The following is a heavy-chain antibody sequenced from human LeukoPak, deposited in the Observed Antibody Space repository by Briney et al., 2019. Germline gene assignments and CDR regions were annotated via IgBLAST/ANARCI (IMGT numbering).Heavy chain of an antibody. CDR1: GGSFSGYF. J-gene: IGHJ4*02. D-gene: IGHD4-17*01. CDR2: IYYTGTT. Sequence: SETLSLTCAVYGGSFSGYFWSWIRQPPGKGLEWIGYIYYTGTTNYNPSLKSRVTISVDTSKNQFSLRLSSVTAADTAVYYCASKSSDHGELRFDYWGQGTLVTVSS. V-gene: IGHV4-59*01. CDR3: ASKSSDHGELRFDY.